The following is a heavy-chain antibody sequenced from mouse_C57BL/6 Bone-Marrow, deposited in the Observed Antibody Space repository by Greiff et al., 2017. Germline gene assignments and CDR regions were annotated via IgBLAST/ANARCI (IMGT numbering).Heavy chain of an antibody. D-gene: IGHD2-4*01. CDR1: GYTFTDYY. CDR3: ARCYYDYFDY. CDR2: INPNNGGT. J-gene: IGHJ2*01. Sequence: EVQLQQSGPELVTPGASVKISCKASGYTFTDYYMNWVQQSHGKSLEWIGDINPNNGGTSYNQKFKGKATLTVDKSSSTAYMELRSLTSEDSAVYYCARCYYDYFDYWGQGTTLTVSS. V-gene: IGHV1-26*01.